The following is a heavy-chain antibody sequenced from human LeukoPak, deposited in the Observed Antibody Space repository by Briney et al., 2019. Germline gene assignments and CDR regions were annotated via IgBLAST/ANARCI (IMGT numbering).Heavy chain of an antibody. CDR2: IRYDGSNK. J-gene: IGHJ4*02. D-gene: IGHD3-10*01. CDR3: AKVSGHDFDY. Sequence: PGGSLRLSCAASGFTFSSYSMNWVRQAPGKGLEWVAFIRYDGSNKYYADSVKGRFTISRDNSKNTLYLQMNSLRAEDTAVYYCAKVSGHDFDYWGQGTLVTVSS. V-gene: IGHV3-30*02. CDR1: GFTFSSYS.